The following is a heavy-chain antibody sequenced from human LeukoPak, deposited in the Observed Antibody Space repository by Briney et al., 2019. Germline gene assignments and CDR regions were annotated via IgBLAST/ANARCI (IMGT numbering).Heavy chain of an antibody. J-gene: IGHJ4*02. Sequence: GGSLRLSCAASGFTFSSYGMQWVRQAPGKGVEWVAVISCDGSNKYYAVSVKGRFTISRDNSKNTLYLQMNSLRAEDTAVYYCAKASYSGSYYEFASFDYLGQGTLVTVSS. V-gene: IGHV3-30*18. CDR1: GFTFSSYG. D-gene: IGHD1-26*01. CDR2: ISCDGSNK. CDR3: AKASYSGSYYEFASFDY.